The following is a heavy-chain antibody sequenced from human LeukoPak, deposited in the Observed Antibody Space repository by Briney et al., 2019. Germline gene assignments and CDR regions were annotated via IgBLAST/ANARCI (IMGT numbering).Heavy chain of an antibody. CDR2: IIPIFGTA. Sequence: ASVKVSCKASGGTFSSYAISWVRQTPGQGLEWMGGIIPIFGTANYAQKFQGRVTITTDESTSTAYMELSSLRSEDTAVYYCARDRALYSSSSVDYWGQGTLVTVSS. J-gene: IGHJ4*02. V-gene: IGHV1-69*05. D-gene: IGHD6-6*01. CDR1: GGTFSSYA. CDR3: ARDRALYSSSSVDY.